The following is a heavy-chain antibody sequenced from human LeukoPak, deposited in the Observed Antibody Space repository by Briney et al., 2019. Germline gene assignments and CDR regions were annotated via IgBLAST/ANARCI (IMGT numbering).Heavy chain of an antibody. V-gene: IGHV3-7*01. CDR3: ASLVGATFSPTDAFDI. CDR1: GFTFSSYW. D-gene: IGHD1-26*01. Sequence: PGGPLRLSCAASGFTFSSYWMSWVRQAPGKGLEWVANIKQDGSEKYYVDSVKGRFTISRDNAKNSLYLQMNSLRAEDTAVYYCASLVGATFSPTDAFDIWGQGTMVTVSS. J-gene: IGHJ3*02. CDR2: IKQDGSEK.